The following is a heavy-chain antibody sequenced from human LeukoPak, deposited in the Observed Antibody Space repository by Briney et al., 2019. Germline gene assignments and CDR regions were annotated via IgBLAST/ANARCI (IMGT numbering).Heavy chain of an antibody. Sequence: GGSLRLSCAASGFTFSSYAMHWVRQAPGKGLEWVAVISYDGSNKYYADSVKGRFTISRDNSKNTLYLQMNSLRAEDTAVYYCAKGHAPAAIGGPFDYWGQGTLVTVSS. CDR1: GFTFSSYA. J-gene: IGHJ4*02. V-gene: IGHV3-30-3*01. D-gene: IGHD2-2*02. CDR3: AKGHAPAAIGGPFDY. CDR2: ISYDGSNK.